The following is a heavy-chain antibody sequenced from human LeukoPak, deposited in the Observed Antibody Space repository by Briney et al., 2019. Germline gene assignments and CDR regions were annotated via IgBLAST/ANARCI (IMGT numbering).Heavy chain of an antibody. V-gene: IGHV3-23*01. Sequence: PGGSLRLSCAASGFTFRNHAMNWVRQTPGKGLEWVSSISENGVNTYYADSVKGRFTISRDNAKNSLYLQMNSLRAEDTAVYYCARDSMYAFDIWGQGTMVTVSS. CDR3: ARDSMYAFDI. CDR2: ISENGVNT. CDR1: GFTFRNHA. J-gene: IGHJ3*02. D-gene: IGHD3-22*01.